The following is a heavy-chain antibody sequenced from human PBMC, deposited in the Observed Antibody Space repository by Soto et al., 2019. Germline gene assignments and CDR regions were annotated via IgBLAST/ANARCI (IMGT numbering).Heavy chain of an antibody. D-gene: IGHD3-10*01. J-gene: IGHJ6*02. CDR3: ARGYYYGSGSYRYYYYGMDA. CDR2: IYYSGST. V-gene: IGHV4-30-4*01. Sequence: SETLSLTCTVSGGSISSGDYYWSWIRQPPGKGLEWIGYIYYSGSTYYNPSLKSRVTISVDTSKNQFSLKLSSVTAADTAVYYCARGYYYGSGSYRYYYYGMDAWGQGTTVTVSS. CDR1: GGSISSGDYY.